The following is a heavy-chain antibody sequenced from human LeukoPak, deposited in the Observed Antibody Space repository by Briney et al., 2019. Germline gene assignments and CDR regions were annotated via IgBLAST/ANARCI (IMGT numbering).Heavy chain of an antibody. D-gene: IGHD4-11*01. Sequence: GGSLRLSCAASGFTFSGSAMHWVRQASGKGLEWVGRIRSKANNYATAYAASVKGRFTISRDDSKNTAYLQMNSLKTEDTAVYYCTPLGVTTVTTGYYYMDVWGKGTTVTISS. J-gene: IGHJ6*03. V-gene: IGHV3-73*01. CDR3: TPLGVTTVTTGYYYMDV. CDR2: IRSKANNYAT. CDR1: GFTFSGSA.